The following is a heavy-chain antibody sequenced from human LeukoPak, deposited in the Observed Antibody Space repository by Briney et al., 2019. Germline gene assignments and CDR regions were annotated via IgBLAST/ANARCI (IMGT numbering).Heavy chain of an antibody. J-gene: IGHJ5*02. CDR1: GFTFRSYA. CDR2: ISASGGST. D-gene: IGHD3-3*01. CDR3: ARDCAGHIRGYDFWSGPNNWFDP. Sequence: GGSLRLSCAASGFTFRSYAMRWVRQAPGKGPEWVSAISASGGSTYYADSARGRFTISRDNAKNSLYLQMNSLRAEHTAVYYCARDCAGHIRGYDFWSGPNNWFDPWGQGTLVTVSS. V-gene: IGHV3-23*01.